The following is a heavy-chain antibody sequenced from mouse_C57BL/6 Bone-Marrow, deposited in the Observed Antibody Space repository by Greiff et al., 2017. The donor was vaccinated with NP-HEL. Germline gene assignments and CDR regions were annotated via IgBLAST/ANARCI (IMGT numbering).Heavy chain of an antibody. J-gene: IGHJ3*01. CDR1: GFTFSSYA. D-gene: IGHD1-1*01. CDR2: ISSGGDYI. CDR3: TRDEGYYYGSSYPPWFAY. V-gene: IGHV5-9-1*02. Sequence: EVMLVESGEGLVKPGGSLKLSCAASGFTFSSYAMSWVRQTPEKRLEWVAYISSGGDYIYYVDTVKGRFTISRDNARNTLYLQMSSLKSEDTAMYYCTRDEGYYYGSSYPPWFAYWGQGTLVTVSA.